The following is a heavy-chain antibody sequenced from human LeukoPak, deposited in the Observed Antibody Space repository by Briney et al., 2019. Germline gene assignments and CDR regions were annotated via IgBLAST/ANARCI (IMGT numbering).Heavy chain of an antibody. CDR3: ARGKERCFDWLLFRWFDP. V-gene: IGHV4-34*01. J-gene: IGHJ5*02. CDR2: INHSGST. CDR1: GGSFSGYY. Sequence: SETLSLTCAVYGGSFSGYYWSWIRQPPGKGLEWIGEINHSGSTNYNPSLKSRVTISVDTSKNQFSLKLSSVTAADTAVYYCARGKERCFDWLLFRWFDPWGQGTLVTVSS. D-gene: IGHD3-9*01.